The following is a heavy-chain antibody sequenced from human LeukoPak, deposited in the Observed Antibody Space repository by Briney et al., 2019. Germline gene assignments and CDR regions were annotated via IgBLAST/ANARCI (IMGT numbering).Heavy chain of an antibody. V-gene: IGHV3-74*01. CDR1: GFTFDRYW. J-gene: IGHJ4*02. D-gene: IGHD6-13*01. Sequence: PGGSLRLSCAASGFTFDRYWMHWVRQAPGKGLMWVSNINSDGISTSYADSVRGRFTISRDNAKNTLYLQMNSLRAEDTAVYYCARGDPAYSSSWHDYWGQGTLVTVSS. CDR3: ARGDPAYSSSWHDY. CDR2: INSDGIST.